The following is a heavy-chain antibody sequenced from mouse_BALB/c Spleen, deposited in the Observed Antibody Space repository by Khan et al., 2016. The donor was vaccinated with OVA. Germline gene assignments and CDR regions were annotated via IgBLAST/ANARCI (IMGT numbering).Heavy chain of an antibody. CDR2: IEPPNGNT. Sequence: VQLKESGAELVKSGATVKMSCTASGHNIKDTYMHWLKQWPEQGLEWIGRIEPPNGNTKYDPKFQGMATRTADTSCIAAYLQLSRLTSEATSYYYCARMARKWGQGTTLTVSS. V-gene: IGHV14-3*02. CDR1: GHNIKDTY. J-gene: IGHJ2*01. CDR3: ARMARK.